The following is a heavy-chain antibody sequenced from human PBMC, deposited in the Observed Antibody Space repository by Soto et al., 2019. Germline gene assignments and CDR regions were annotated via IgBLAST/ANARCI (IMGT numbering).Heavy chain of an antibody. CDR2: TSAYNGNT. CDR1: GYTFTSYG. CDR3: ARRQWLVGGYYYGLDV. D-gene: IGHD6-19*01. V-gene: IGHV1-18*01. J-gene: IGHJ6*02. Sequence: QVQLVQSGAEVKKPGASVKVSCKASGYTFTSYGISWVRQAPGQGLEWMGWTSAYNGNTNDAQKLQGRGTRPPDTSTSTAYMELRSLSSDATAVYYCARRQWLVGGYYYGLDVWGQGTTVTVSS.